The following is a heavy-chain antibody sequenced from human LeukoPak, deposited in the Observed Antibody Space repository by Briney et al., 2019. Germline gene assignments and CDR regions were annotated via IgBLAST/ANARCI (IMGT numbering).Heavy chain of an antibody. CDR2: INHSGST. Sequence: ASETLSLTCAVYGGSFSGYYWSWIRQPPGKGLEWIGEINHSGSTNYNPSLKSRVTISVDTSKNQFSLKLSSVTAADTAVYYCGRSKPYGSTWHTDYWGQGTLVTVSS. CDR3: GRSKPYGSTWHTDY. CDR1: GGSFSGYY. D-gene: IGHD1-26*01. J-gene: IGHJ4*02. V-gene: IGHV4-34*01.